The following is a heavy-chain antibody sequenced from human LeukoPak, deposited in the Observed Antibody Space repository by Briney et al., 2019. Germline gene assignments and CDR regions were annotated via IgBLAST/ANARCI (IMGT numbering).Heavy chain of an antibody. D-gene: IGHD2-21*02. CDR1: GGSVSSGSYY. Sequence: SETLSLTCTVSGGSVSSGSYYWSWIRQPPGKGLEWIGYIYYSGSTNYNPSLKSRVTISVDTSKNQFSLKLSSVTAADTAVYYCARIVVVTATSVYFDYWGQGTLVTVSS. V-gene: IGHV4-61*01. CDR2: IYYSGST. J-gene: IGHJ4*02. CDR3: ARIVVVTATSVYFDY.